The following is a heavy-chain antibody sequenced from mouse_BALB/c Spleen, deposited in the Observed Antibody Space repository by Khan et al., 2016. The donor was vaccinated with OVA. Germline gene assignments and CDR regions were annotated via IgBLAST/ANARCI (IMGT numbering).Heavy chain of an antibody. J-gene: IGHJ2*01. CDR3: TRDRIDY. CDR1: GYTFTIYW. V-gene: IGHV1-7*01. Sequence: QVRLQQSGAELAKPGASVKMSCKASGYTFTIYWMHWVKQRPGQGLEWIGYINTTPGYTDYNEKFKDKATLSADKSSSTAYMQLSSLTSEDSAVYYCTRDRIDYWGQGTTLTVSA. CDR2: INTTPGYT.